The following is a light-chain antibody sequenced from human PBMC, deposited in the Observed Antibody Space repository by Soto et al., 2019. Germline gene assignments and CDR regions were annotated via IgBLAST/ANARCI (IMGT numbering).Light chain of an antibody. Sequence: EIVMTQSPATLSVSPGESATLSCRASQSISSELAWYQQKPGQPPRLLIYGASTRATGVPARFTDSGSGSDFTLTISGLQSEDCAVYYCQQGHNWPLTFGQGTRLEI. CDR2: GAS. J-gene: IGKJ2*01. V-gene: IGKV3-15*01. CDR3: QQGHNWPLT. CDR1: QSISSE.